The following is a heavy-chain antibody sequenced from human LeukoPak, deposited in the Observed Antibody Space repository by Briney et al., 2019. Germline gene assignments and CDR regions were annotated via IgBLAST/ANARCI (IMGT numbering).Heavy chain of an antibody. D-gene: IGHD2-2*01. J-gene: IGHJ4*02. CDR1: GFTFSSYA. CDR2: ISDDGNNR. Sequence: GGSLRLSCAASGFTFSSYAMHWVRQAPGKGLEWVAVISDDGNNRYYLDSVKGRFTMSRDNSNNTLYLGMDSLNTEDTAVYYCARARTSWHGASIDFWGQGISVIVSS. V-gene: IGHV3-30*04. CDR3: ARARTSWHGASIDF.